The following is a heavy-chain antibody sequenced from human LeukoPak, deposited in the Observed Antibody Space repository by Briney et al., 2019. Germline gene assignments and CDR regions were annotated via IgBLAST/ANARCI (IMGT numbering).Heavy chain of an antibody. Sequence: GGSLRLSCAASGFTFDDYAMHWTRQAPGKGLEWVSGISWNSGSIGYADSVKGRFTISRDNAKNSLYLQMNSLRAEDTALYYCAKDLYDILTGYPDYWGQGTLVTVSS. V-gene: IGHV3-9*01. J-gene: IGHJ4*02. CDR2: ISWNSGSI. CDR3: AKDLYDILTGYPDY. CDR1: GFTFDDYA. D-gene: IGHD3-9*01.